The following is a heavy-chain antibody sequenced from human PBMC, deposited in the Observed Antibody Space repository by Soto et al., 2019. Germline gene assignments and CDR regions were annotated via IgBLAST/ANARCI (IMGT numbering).Heavy chain of an antibody. CDR2: ISFDGSNK. D-gene: IGHD3-16*01. CDR1: GFTFSNYD. J-gene: IGHJ4*02. Sequence: QVQLVESGGGVVQPGRSLRLSCAASGFTFSNYDIHWVRQAPGKGLEWVAVISFDGSNKYYADSVKGRFTISRDNSKNPLYLQMNSLRAEDTAIYYCAKVVWEYTLTLNHFDYWGQGALVTVSS. V-gene: IGHV3-30*18. CDR3: AKVVWEYTLTLNHFDY.